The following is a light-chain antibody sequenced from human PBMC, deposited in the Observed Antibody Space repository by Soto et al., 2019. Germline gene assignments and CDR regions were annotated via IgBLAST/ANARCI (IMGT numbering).Light chain of an antibody. CDR1: SSNLGAGYA. V-gene: IGLV1-40*01. Sequence: QSVLTQPPSVSGAPGQRVTISCTGNSSNLGAGYAVHWYQHIPGSAPKLLIYSNNNRPSGVPDRFSGSKSGTSASLSISGLQAEDEGDYLCQSYDSGLSSPWVFGGGTKLTVL. CDR3: QSYDSGLSSPWV. CDR2: SNN. J-gene: IGLJ3*02.